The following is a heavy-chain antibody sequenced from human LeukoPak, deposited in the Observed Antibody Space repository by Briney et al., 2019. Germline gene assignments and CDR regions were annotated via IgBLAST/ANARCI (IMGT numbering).Heavy chain of an antibody. D-gene: IGHD3-3*01. CDR2: IYDSEST. V-gene: IGHV4-59*11. CDR1: GGSISSHY. J-gene: IGHJ6*03. CDR3: ARVLQNYYYLDV. Sequence: SETLPLTCTVSGGSISSHYWSWVRQPPGKGLEWIGNIYDSESTHYKSSLKSRVTISVDTSKNQFSLRLSSVTAADTAVYYCARVLQNYYYLDVWGKGTTVTVSS.